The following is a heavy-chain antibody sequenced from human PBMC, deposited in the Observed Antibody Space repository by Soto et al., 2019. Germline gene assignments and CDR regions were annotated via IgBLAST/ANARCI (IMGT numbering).Heavy chain of an antibody. CDR1: GYTFTNYA. CDR2: INAGNGNT. CDR3: ARDSYAHASWFDP. V-gene: IGHV1-3*01. Sequence: QVQLVQSGAEVRKPGASVKVSCKASGYTFTNYAIHWVRQAPGQRLEWMGWINAGNGNTKYSQKFQGRVTITRDTSASTAYMELSSLRSEDTALYYCARDSYAHASWFDPWGQGTLVTVSS. J-gene: IGHJ5*02.